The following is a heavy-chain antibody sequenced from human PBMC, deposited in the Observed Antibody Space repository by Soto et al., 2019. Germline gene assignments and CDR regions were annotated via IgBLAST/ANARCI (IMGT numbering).Heavy chain of an antibody. Sequence: GGSLRLSCTASGFTFGDYAMSWFRQAPGKGREWVGFIRSKAYGGTTEYAASVKGRFTISRDDSKSIAYLQMNSLKTEDTAVYYCTGYYYDSSGYPEDAFDIWGQGTMVTVSS. CDR1: GFTFGDYA. CDR2: IRSKAYGGTT. V-gene: IGHV3-49*03. J-gene: IGHJ3*02. D-gene: IGHD3-22*01. CDR3: TGYYYDSSGYPEDAFDI.